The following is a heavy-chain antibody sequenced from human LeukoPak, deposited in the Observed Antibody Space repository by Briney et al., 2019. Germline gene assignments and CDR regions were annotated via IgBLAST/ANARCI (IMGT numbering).Heavy chain of an antibody. D-gene: IGHD3-3*01. CDR3: ARAPDYDFWSGPEYFQH. V-gene: IGHV4-61*02. Sequence: PSETLSLTCTVSGGSISSGSYYWSWIRQPAGKGLEWIGRIYTSGSTNYNPSLKSRVTISVDTSKNQFSLKLSSVTAADTAVYYCARAPDYDFWSGPEYFQHWGQGTLVTVSS. CDR2: IYTSGST. J-gene: IGHJ1*01. CDR1: GGSISSGSYY.